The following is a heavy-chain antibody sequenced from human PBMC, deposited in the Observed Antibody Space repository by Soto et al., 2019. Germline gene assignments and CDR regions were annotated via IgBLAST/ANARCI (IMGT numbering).Heavy chain of an antibody. J-gene: IGHJ4*02. CDR2: ISYDGSDK. CDR1: GFTFSSYA. V-gene: IGHV3-30*18. Sequence: QVQLVESGGGVVQPGRSLRLSCAASGFTFSSYAMHWVRQAPGKGLEWVAVISYDGSDKYYGDSLKGRFTISRDNSKNTLNLQMNSLRADDTAVYYCAKALGELSPESYDYWGQGTLITVSS. D-gene: IGHD3-16*02. CDR3: AKALGELSPESYDY.